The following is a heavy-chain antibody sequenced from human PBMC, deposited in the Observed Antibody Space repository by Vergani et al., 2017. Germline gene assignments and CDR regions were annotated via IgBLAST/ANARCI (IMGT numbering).Heavy chain of an antibody. CDR2: IYSGGST. CDR1: GFTVSSNY. CDR3: AKLPYPWDDYGDYGSGP. D-gene: IGHD4-17*01. Sequence: EVQLVESGGGLVQPGGSLRLSCAASGFTVSSNYMSWVRQAPGKGLEWVSVIYSGGSTYYADSVKGRFTISRDNSKNTLYLQMNSLRAEDTAVYYCAKLPYPWDDYGDYGSGPWGQGTLVTVSS. V-gene: IGHV3-66*04. J-gene: IGHJ5*02.